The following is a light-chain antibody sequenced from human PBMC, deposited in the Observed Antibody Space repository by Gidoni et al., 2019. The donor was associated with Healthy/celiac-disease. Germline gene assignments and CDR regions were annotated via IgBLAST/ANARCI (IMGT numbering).Light chain of an antibody. V-gene: IGKV1-33*01. J-gene: IGKJ4*01. Sequence: DIQMTQSPSSLAASVGDRVTITCRESQDISNYLNWSHQKPGKAPKLLIYDASNLPTGVPSRFSGSGSGTDFTFTISSLQPEDIATYYCQQYDSLPLTFGGGTKVEIK. CDR2: DAS. CDR3: QQYDSLPLT. CDR1: QDISNY.